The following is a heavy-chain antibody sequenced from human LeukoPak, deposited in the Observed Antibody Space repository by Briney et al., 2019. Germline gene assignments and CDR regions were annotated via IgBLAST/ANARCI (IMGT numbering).Heavy chain of an antibody. J-gene: IGHJ4*02. D-gene: IGHD3-16*01. Sequence: PAGSLRLSCAASGFTFSNYGMQWVRQASGKGLEWVAFIRYDGSNKYYADSVKGRLTISRDNFKNTLYLQMNSLSTEDTAVYHCAKDWGRWAIDYWGQGTLVTVSS. CDR1: GFTFSNYG. CDR3: AKDWGRWAIDY. V-gene: IGHV3-30*02. CDR2: IRYDGSNK.